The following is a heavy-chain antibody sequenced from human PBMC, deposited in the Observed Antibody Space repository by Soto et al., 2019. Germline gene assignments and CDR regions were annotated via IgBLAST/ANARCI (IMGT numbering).Heavy chain of an antibody. D-gene: IGHD3-10*02. CDR3: ARDYATTFGIPHRYYYGMDV. J-gene: IGHJ6*02. Sequence: SETLSLTCTVSGGSISSYYWSWIRQPPGKGLEWIGYTYYSGSTNYNPSLKSRVTISVDTSKNQFSLKLSSVTAADTAVYYCARDYATTFGIPHRYYYGMDVWGQGTTVTVSS. CDR1: GGSISSYY. V-gene: IGHV4-59*01. CDR2: TYYSGST.